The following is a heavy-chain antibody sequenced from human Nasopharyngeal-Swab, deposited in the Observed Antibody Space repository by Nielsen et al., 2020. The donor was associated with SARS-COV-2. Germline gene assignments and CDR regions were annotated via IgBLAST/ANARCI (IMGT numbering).Heavy chain of an antibody. J-gene: IGHJ6*02. CDR3: ARSHKGYSYGYTNYYGMDV. V-gene: IGHV3-11*01. CDR2: ISSSGSAI. D-gene: IGHD5-18*01. Sequence: GGSLRLSCAASGFTFGDYYMSWIRQAPGKGLEWVSYISSSGSAIYYADSVKGRFTISRDNAKNSLYLQMNSLRAEDTAVYYCARSHKGYSYGYTNYYGMDVWGQGTTVTVSS. CDR1: GFTFGDYY.